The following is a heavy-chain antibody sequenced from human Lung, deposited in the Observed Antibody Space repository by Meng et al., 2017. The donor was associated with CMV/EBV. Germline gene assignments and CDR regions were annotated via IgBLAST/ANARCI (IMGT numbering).Heavy chain of an antibody. Sequence: SETLSLXCSVSGGSVSRGFSHWGWIRQPPGKGLEWIGTLNYGGTTYSNPSLKSRVTISVDTSNNHFSLKLTSVTAADTAVYYCARARWPMIRFDPWAQGTXVTVSS. CDR1: GGSVSRGFSH. V-gene: IGHV4-39*07. CDR2: LNYGGTT. D-gene: IGHD3-22*01. J-gene: IGHJ5*02. CDR3: ARARWPMIRFDP.